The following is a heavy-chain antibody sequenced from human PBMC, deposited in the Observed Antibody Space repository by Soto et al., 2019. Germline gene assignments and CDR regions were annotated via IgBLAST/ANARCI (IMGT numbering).Heavy chain of an antibody. D-gene: IGHD2-2*01. CDR3: ARDSTSCHDRVC. CDR2: ISSSSSYI. V-gene: IGHV3-21*01. CDR1: GFTFSSYS. J-gene: IGHJ3*01. Sequence: EVQLVESGGGLVKPGGSLRLSCAASGFTFSSYSMNWVRQAPGKGLEWVSSISSSSSYIYYADSVKGRFTISRDNAKNSRYLQMNSLRAEDTAVYYCARDSTSCHDRVCWGQGTMVTVSS.